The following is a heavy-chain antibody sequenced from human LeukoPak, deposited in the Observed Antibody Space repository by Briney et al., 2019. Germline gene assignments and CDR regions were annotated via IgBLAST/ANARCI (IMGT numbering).Heavy chain of an antibody. V-gene: IGHV1-8*03. Sequence: ASVKVSCKASGYTFTSYDINWVRQATGQGLEWMGWMNPNSGNTGYAQKFQGRVTITRNTSISTAYMELSSLRSEDTAVYYCARARSSSSYYFDYWGQGTLVTVSS. CDR1: GYTFTSYD. CDR3: ARARSSSSYYFDY. D-gene: IGHD6-19*01. CDR2: MNPNSGNT. J-gene: IGHJ4*02.